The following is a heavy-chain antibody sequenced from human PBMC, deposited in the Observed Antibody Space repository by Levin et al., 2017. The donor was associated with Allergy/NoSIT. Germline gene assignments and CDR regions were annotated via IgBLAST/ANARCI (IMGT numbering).Heavy chain of an antibody. CDR3: ARFARPAGVYDSSDSFDI. CDR1: GFTFSNYA. Sequence: LSLTCAASGFTFSNYAMSWVRQAPGKGLEWVAGFRDTRYTNYADSVNGRFTISSDNSRTMFYLQMNSLTSENTAVYYCARFARPAGVYDSSDSFDIWGQGTMVTVSS. D-gene: IGHD3-22*01. V-gene: IGHV3-23*01. J-gene: IGHJ3*02. CDR2: FRDTRYT.